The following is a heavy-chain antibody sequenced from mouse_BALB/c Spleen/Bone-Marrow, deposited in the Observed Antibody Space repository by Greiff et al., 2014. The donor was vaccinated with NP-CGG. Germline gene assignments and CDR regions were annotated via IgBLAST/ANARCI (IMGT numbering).Heavy chain of an antibody. J-gene: IGHJ2*01. V-gene: IGHV7-3*02. Sequence: EVHLVESGGGLVQPGGSLRLSCATSGFAFTDYYMNWVRQPPGKALEWLGFIRNKANGYTTEYSAPVKGRFTISRDNSQNILYLQMNTLRAEDSATYYCARDKGRVYFDYWGQGTTLTVSS. CDR1: GFAFTDYY. CDR2: IRNKANGYTT. CDR3: ARDKGRVYFDY.